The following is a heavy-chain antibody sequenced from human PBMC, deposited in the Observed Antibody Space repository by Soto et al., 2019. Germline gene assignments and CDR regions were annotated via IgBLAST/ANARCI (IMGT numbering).Heavy chain of an antibody. CDR3: AKEDTTTDATGYSSGWYVY. Sequence: GGSLRLSCAASGFTFSSYAMSWVRQAPGKGLEWVSAISGSGGSTYQADSVKGRFTISRDNSKNTLYLQMNSLRAEDTAVYYCAKEDTTTDATGYSSGWYVYWGQGTLVTVSS. V-gene: IGHV3-23*01. CDR2: ISGSGGST. D-gene: IGHD6-19*01. CDR1: GFTFSSYA. J-gene: IGHJ4*02.